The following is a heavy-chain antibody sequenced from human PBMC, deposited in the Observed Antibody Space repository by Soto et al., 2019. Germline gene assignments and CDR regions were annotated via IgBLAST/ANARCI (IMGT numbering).Heavy chain of an antibody. J-gene: IGHJ4*02. CDR1: GCTFSSYG. Sequence: GESLRLSCAASGCTFSSYGMHWVRQGPGKGLERVAVVWYDGSNRYYADSVQGRFTISRDNSKNTLYLQMNSPRTAATAVDYCARGNYDILTGLDYWGQGTLVTVSS. D-gene: IGHD3-9*01. V-gene: IGHV3-33*01. CDR2: VWYDGSNR. CDR3: ARGNYDILTGLDY.